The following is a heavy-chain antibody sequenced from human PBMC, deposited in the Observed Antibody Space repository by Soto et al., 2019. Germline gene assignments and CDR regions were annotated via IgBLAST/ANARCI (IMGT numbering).Heavy chain of an antibody. CDR2: IDPSDSYT. D-gene: IGHD4-4*01. CDR3: ARHPSNYVGWFDP. Sequence: LGESLKISCKGSGYSFTSYWISWVRQMPGKGLEWMGRIDPSDSYTNYSPSFQGHVTISADKSISTAYLQWSSLKASDTAMYYCARHPSNYVGWFDPWGQGTLVTVSS. V-gene: IGHV5-10-1*01. J-gene: IGHJ5*02. CDR1: GYSFTSYW.